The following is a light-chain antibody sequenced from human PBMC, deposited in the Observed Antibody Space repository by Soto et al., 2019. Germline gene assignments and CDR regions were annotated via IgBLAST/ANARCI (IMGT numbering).Light chain of an antibody. CDR2: GAS. CDR3: QEYGTSRP. V-gene: IGKV3-15*01. J-gene: IGKJ1*01. CDR1: QGVSSH. Sequence: EIVMTQSPATLSVSPGERATLSCRASQGVSSHLAWYQQKPGQAPRLLIYGASTRATGIPARFSGSGSGTDFTLTISRLEPDDFAVYYCQEYGTSRPFGQGTKVDIK.